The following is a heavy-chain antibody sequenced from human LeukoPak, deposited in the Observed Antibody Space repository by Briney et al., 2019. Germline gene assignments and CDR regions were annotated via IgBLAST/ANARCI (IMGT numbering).Heavy chain of an antibody. J-gene: IGHJ1*01. CDR1: GFTFSSYA. D-gene: IGHD1-26*01. V-gene: IGHV3-23*01. CDR3: AKAVGATTEYFQH. CDR2: ISGSGGST. Sequence: GRSLRLSCAASGFTFSSYAMSWVRQAPGKGLEWVSAISGSGGSTYYADSVKGRFTISRDNSKNTLYLQMNSLRAEDTAVYYCAKAVGATTEYFQHWGQGTLVTVSS.